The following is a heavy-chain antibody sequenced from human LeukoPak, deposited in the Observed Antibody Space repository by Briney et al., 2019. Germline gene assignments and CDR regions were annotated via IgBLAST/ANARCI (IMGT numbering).Heavy chain of an antibody. V-gene: IGHV3-23*01. CDR1: GFTFSSYG. Sequence: PGGSLRLSCAASGFTFSSYGMSWVRQAPGKGLEWISAINDGSSITKYADSVKGRLTISRDNSKNTLYLQMNSLRAEDTAVYYCARDAIMDVWGKGTTVTVSS. J-gene: IGHJ6*03. D-gene: IGHD2-8*01. CDR2: INDGSSIT. CDR3: ARDAIMDV.